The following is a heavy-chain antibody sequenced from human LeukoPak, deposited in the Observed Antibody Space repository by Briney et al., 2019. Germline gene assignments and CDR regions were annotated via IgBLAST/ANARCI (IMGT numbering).Heavy chain of an antibody. CDR3: ARGFISSGWYY. CDR2: MNPNSGNT. V-gene: IGHV1-8*03. Sequence: ASVKVSRKASGYTFTSYDINWVRQATGQGLEWMGWMNPNSGNTGYAQKFQGRVTITRNTSISTAYMELSSLRSEDTAVYYCARGFISSGWYYWGQGTLVTVSS. J-gene: IGHJ4*02. CDR1: GYTFTSYD. D-gene: IGHD6-19*01.